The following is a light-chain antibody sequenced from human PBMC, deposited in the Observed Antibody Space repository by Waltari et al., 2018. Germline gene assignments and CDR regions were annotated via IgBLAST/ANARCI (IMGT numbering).Light chain of an antibody. CDR2: EDG. CDR3: HSYVDTYHV. J-gene: IGLJ3*02. Sequence: NFVLTQPLSVSESPGKTVTISCTGSSGSIARTYVPCYRQRPGSAPTPVVSEDGRRPSGVPDRFSGSIDRSSNSASLTISGLKTEDEGDYYCHSYVDTYHVFGGGTKLTVL. CDR1: SGSIARTY. V-gene: IGLV6-57*02.